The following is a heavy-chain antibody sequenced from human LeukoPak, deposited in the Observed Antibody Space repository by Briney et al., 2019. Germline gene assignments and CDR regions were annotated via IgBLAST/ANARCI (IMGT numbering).Heavy chain of an antibody. CDR3: TSHPGY. CDR2: IRSRAYGGTT. Sequence: GGSLRLSCTAYGLIYGAYAMNGVRQAPGKGLEWVGFIRSRAYGGTTEYAASVKGRFTISRADTKNIAYLQMNSPKAEYTAIYYCTSHPGYWGQGTLVTVSS. CDR1: GLIYGAYA. V-gene: IGHV3-49*04. J-gene: IGHJ4*02.